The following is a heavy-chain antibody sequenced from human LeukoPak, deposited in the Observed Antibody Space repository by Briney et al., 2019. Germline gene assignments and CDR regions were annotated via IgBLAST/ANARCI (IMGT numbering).Heavy chain of an antibody. D-gene: IGHD1-26*01. CDR2: IIPIFGTA. Sequence: ASVKVSCKASGGTFSSYAISWVRQAPGQGLEWMGGIIPIFGTANYAQKFQGRVTITTDESTSTAYMELSSLRSEDTAVYYCASSPRIVGATYDAFDIWGQGTMVTVSS. V-gene: IGHV1-69*05. J-gene: IGHJ3*02. CDR1: GGTFSSYA. CDR3: ASSPRIVGATYDAFDI.